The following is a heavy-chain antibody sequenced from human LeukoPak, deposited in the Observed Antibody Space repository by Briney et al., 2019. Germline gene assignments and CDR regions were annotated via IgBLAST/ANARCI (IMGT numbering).Heavy chain of an antibody. D-gene: IGHD6-13*01. V-gene: IGHV3-21*01. J-gene: IGHJ4*02. Sequence: PGGSLRLSCAASGFTFSSYSMNWVRQAPGKGLEWVSSISSSSSYIYYADSVKGRFTISRDNAKNSLYLQMNSLRAEDTAVYYCARGLYSSSGGADYWGQGTLVTVSS. CDR1: GFTFSSYS. CDR2: ISSSSSYI. CDR3: ARGLYSSSGGADY.